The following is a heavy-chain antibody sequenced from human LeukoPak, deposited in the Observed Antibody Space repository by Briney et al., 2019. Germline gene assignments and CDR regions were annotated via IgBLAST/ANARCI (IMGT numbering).Heavy chain of an antibody. D-gene: IGHD3-3*01. CDR1: GFTFSSYG. J-gene: IGHJ6*02. Sequence: PGGSLRLSCAASGFTFSSYGMHWVRQAPGKGLEWVAVIWYDGSNKYYADFVKGRFTISRDNSKNTLYLQMNSLRAEDTAVYYCARGGTYYDFWNGYSYYYGMDVWGQGTTVTVSS. CDR2: IWYDGSNK. CDR3: ARGGTYYDFWNGYSYYYGMDV. V-gene: IGHV3-33*01.